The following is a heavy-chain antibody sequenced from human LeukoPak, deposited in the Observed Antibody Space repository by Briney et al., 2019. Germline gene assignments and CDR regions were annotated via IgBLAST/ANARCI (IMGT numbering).Heavy chain of an antibody. Sequence: ASVKVSCKASGGTFSSYAISWVRQAPGQGLEWMGRIIPILGIANYAQKFQGRVTITADKSTSTAYMELSSLRSEDTAVYYCARDSWLGDSSGWYWQYGMDAWGQGTTVTVSS. D-gene: IGHD6-19*01. CDR2: IIPILGIA. V-gene: IGHV1-69*04. CDR3: ARDSWLGDSSGWYWQYGMDA. J-gene: IGHJ6*02. CDR1: GGTFSSYA.